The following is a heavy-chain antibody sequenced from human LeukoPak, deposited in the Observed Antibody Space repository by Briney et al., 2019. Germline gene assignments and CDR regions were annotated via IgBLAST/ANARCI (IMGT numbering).Heavy chain of an antibody. CDR3: ARDLEPVVVIAKRGFDY. J-gene: IGHJ4*02. D-gene: IGHD2-21*01. CDR1: GYTFTSYG. V-gene: IGHV1-18*01. CDR2: ISAYNGNT. Sequence: ASVKVSCKASGYTFTSYGISWVRQAPGQGLEWMGWISAYNGNTNYAQKLQGRVTMTTDTSTSTAYMELRSLRSDDTAVYYCARDLEPVVVIAKRGFDYWGQGTLVTVSS.